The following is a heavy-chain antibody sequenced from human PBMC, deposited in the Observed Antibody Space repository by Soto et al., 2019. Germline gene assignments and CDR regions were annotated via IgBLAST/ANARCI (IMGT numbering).Heavy chain of an antibody. CDR3: ASAYNAYQRQHVFDI. D-gene: IGHD3-16*01. CDR2: INPGGAST. J-gene: IGHJ3*02. CDR1: GYSFNSYY. V-gene: IGHV1-46*02. Sequence: QVQLVQSGAEVKKPGASVKVACKASGYSFNSYYMHWVRQAPGQGPEWMGVINPGGASTRYAQKFQGRVNMTRDTSTSTVYMELSSLRSEDTALYYCASAYNAYQRQHVFDIWVQGTLVTVSS.